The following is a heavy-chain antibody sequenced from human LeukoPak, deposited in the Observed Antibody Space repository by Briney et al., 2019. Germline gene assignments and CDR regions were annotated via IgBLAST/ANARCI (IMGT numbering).Heavy chain of an antibody. D-gene: IGHD6-13*01. CDR2: IKSKTDGGTT. J-gene: IGHJ4*02. CDR3: TTEGQQLNYLDY. V-gene: IGHV3-15*01. CDR1: GFTFDDYA. Sequence: GRSLRLSCAASGFTFDDYAMHWVRQAPGKGLEWVGRIKSKTDGGTTDYAAPVKGRFTISRDDSKNTLYLQMNSLKTEDTAVYYCTTEGQQLNYLDYWGQGTLVTVSS.